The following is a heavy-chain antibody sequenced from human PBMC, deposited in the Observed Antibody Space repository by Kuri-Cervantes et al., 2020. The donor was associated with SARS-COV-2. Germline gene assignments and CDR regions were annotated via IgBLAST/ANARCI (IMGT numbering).Heavy chain of an antibody. J-gene: IGHJ6*02. CDR1: GFTFSNYV. Sequence: GGSLRLSCSASGFTFSNYVMYWVRQAPGKGLQYVAAVNGNGASTYHADSVKGRFTISRDNAKNSLYLQMNSLRAEDTAVYYCARGSLWRGGYNSHYYYGMDVWGQGTTVTVSS. CDR2: VNGNGAST. CDR3: ARGSLWRGGYNSHYYYGMDV. V-gene: IGHV3-64*04. D-gene: IGHD5-24*01.